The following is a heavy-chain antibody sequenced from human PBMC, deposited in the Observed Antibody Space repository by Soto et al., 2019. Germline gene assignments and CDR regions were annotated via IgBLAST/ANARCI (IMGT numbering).Heavy chain of an antibody. V-gene: IGHV3-30*18. D-gene: IGHD1-26*01. Sequence: QVQLVESGGGVVQPGRSLRLSCAASGFTFSSYGMHWVRQAPGKGLEWVAVISYDGSNKYYADSVKGRFTISRDNSKNTLYLQMNSLRAEDTAVYYCAKAVGATHYYYYGMDVWGQGTTVTVSS. J-gene: IGHJ6*02. CDR2: ISYDGSNK. CDR3: AKAVGATHYYYYGMDV. CDR1: GFTFSSYG.